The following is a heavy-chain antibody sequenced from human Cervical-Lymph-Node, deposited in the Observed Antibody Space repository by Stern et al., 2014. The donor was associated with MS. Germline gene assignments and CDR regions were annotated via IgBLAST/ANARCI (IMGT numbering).Heavy chain of an antibody. CDR3: ARDRLYSSGWTYFDY. V-gene: IGHV3-30*04. D-gene: IGHD6-19*01. CDR1: GFTFSDYT. J-gene: IGHJ4*02. CDR2: ILGDGTTK. Sequence: VQLVESGGGVVQPGRSLRLSWGASGFTFSDYTMHWVRQAPGKGLEWAANILGDGTTKSYADSVKGRFTISRDNSKNTLYVQMSSLRTEDTAVYYCARDRLYSSGWTYFDYWGQGTVVTVSS.